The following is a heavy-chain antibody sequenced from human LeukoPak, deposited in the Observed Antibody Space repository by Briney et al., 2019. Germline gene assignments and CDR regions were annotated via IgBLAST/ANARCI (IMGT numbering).Heavy chain of an antibody. D-gene: IGHD4-23*01. J-gene: IGHJ5*02. Sequence: GGSLRLSCAASGFTFSSYAMSWVRQAPGKGLEWVSAISDSGGSTYYADSVKGRFTISRDYAKNTLYLKMSSLRAEDTAVYYCARDKDYDGISGGCWFDPWGQGTLVTVSS. V-gene: IGHV3-23*01. CDR2: ISDSGGST. CDR3: ARDKDYDGISGGCWFDP. CDR1: GFTFSSYA.